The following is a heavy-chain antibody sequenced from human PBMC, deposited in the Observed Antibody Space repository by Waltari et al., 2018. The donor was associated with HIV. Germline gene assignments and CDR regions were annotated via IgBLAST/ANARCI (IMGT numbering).Heavy chain of an antibody. CDR3: ARGPGRSLDY. CDR2: INTKTWNP. D-gene: IGHD3-10*01. Sequence: QVQLEQSGSELKKPGASVKVSCKASGYTLTNYAMNWVRQAPGQGLEWVGWINTKTWNPAYAQAIAGRLVSSLDTSVSTAYLQISSLKPEDTAVYFCARGPGRSLDYWGQGTLVTVSS. V-gene: IGHV7-4-1*02. CDR1: GYTLTNYA. J-gene: IGHJ4*02.